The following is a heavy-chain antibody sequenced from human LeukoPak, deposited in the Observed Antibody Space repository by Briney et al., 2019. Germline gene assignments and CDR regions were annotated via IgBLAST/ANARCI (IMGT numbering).Heavy chain of an antibody. Sequence: SETLSLTCTVSGRSISSYYWSWIRQPPGEGLEWSGYIYYSGSTNYNPSLKSRVTISVDTSKNQFSLKLSSVTAADPAVYYCAGSGYCSGGTCYAIFDHWGQGTLVTVSS. V-gene: IGHV4-59*01. CDR2: IYYSGST. J-gene: IGHJ4*02. CDR1: GRSISSYY. CDR3: AGSGYCSGGTCYAIFDH. D-gene: IGHD2-15*01.